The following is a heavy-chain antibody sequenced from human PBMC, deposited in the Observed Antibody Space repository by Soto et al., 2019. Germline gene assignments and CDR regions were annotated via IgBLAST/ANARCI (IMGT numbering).Heavy chain of an antibody. D-gene: IGHD4-17*01. CDR1: GFTFSSYG. Sequence: QVQLVESGGGVVQPGRSLRLSCAASGFTFSSYGMHWVRQAPGKGLEWVAVIWYDGSNKYYADSVKGRFTISRDNSKNTRYLQMNSLRAGDTAVYYCARVDGGRSPWDYWGQGTLVTVSS. CDR2: IWYDGSNK. CDR3: ARVDGGRSPWDY. V-gene: IGHV3-33*01. J-gene: IGHJ4*02.